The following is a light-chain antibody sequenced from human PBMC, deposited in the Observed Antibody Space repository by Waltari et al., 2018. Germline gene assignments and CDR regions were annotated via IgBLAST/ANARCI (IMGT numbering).Light chain of an antibody. J-gene: IGLJ3*02. V-gene: IGLV2-14*01. CDR3: SSYTSSSTL. Sequence: QSALTQPASVSGSPGQSITISCPGTSSAVGGYSSVSWYQQHPGKAPKLMIYDVSKRPSGVSNRFSGSKSGNTASLTISGLQAEDEADYYCSSYTSSSTLFGGGTKLTVL. CDR2: DVS. CDR1: SSAVGGYSS.